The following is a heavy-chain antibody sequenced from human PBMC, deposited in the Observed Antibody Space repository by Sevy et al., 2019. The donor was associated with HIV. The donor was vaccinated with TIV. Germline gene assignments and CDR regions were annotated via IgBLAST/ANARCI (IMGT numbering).Heavy chain of an antibody. Sequence: GESLKISCKGSGYSFTSYWISWVRQMPGKGLEWMGRIDPSDSYTNYSPSFQGHVTISADKSISTAYLQWSSLKASDTAMYYCARRGQDYGDLPTTYYYYMDVWGKGTTVTVSS. D-gene: IGHD4-17*01. V-gene: IGHV5-10-1*01. CDR2: IDPSDSYT. CDR3: ARRGQDYGDLPTTYYYYMDV. J-gene: IGHJ6*03. CDR1: GYSFTSYW.